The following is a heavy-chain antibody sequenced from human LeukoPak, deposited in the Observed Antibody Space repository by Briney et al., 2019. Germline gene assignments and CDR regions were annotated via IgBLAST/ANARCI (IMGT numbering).Heavy chain of an antibody. CDR3: VRDYFRGDIVATIMDF. J-gene: IGHJ4*02. V-gene: IGHV1-2*02. CDR2: MNPNNGGT. D-gene: IGHD5-12*01. Sequence: ASVKVSCKASGYTFTGYYMHWVRQAPGQGLEWMGWMNPNNGGTNYAQKFQGRVTMTRDTSISTAYMELSRLTSDDTAVYYCVRDYFRGDIVATIMDFWGQGTLVTVSS. CDR1: GYTFTGYY.